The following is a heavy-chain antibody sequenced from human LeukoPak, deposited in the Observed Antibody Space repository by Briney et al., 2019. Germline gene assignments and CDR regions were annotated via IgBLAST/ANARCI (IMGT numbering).Heavy chain of an antibody. Sequence: PSETLSLTCAVYGGSFSGYYWSWIRQPPGKGLEWIGEINHSGSTNYNPSLKSRVTISVDTSKNQFSLKLSSVTAADTAVYYCARRDGTYWGQGTLVTVSS. CDR3: ARRDGTY. CDR1: GGSFSGYY. J-gene: IGHJ4*02. V-gene: IGHV4-34*01. CDR2: INHSGST. D-gene: IGHD1-26*01.